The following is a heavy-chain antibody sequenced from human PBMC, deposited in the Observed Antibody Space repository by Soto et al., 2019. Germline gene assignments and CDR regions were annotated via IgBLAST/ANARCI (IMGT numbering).Heavy chain of an antibody. CDR2: IYWDDDK. CDR3: AHALTGYDYIGYYYYYMDV. Sequence: SGPTLVNPTQTLTLTCTFSGFSLSTSGVGVGWIRQPPGKALEWLALIYWDDDKRYSPSLKSRLTITKDTSKNQVVLTMTNMDPVDTATYYCAHALTGYDYIGYYYYYMDVWGKGTTVTVSS. D-gene: IGHD5-12*01. V-gene: IGHV2-5*02. J-gene: IGHJ6*03. CDR1: GFSLSTSGVG.